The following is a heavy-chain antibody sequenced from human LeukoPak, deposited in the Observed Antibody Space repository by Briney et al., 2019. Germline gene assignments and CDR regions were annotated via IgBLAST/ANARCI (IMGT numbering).Heavy chain of an antibody. CDR3: AREIFGSGSYPDF. CDR2: ISSTGSTI. D-gene: IGHD3-10*01. J-gene: IGHJ4*02. Sequence: GGSLRLSCGASGFTFSSYEMNWVRQAPGKGLEWVSYISSTGSTIYYADSVKGRFTISRDNAKNSLYLQMNSLRAEDTAVYYCAREIFGSGSYPDFWGQGTLVTVSS. CDR1: GFTFSSYE. V-gene: IGHV3-48*03.